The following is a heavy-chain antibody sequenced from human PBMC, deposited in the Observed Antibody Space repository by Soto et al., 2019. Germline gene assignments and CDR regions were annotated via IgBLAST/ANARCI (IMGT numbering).Heavy chain of an antibody. J-gene: IGHJ1*01. D-gene: IGHD3-22*01. CDR3: AKEDNYYDSSGYYLEYFHH. Sequence: EVQLLESGGGLVQPGGSLRLSCAASGFTFSSYAMTWVRQAPGKGLEWVSIISGSGGTTYYADSVKGRFTISRDNSKNTLYLQMNSLRADATAVYYCAKEDNYYDSSGYYLEYFHHWGQGTLVTVSS. V-gene: IGHV3-23*01. CDR2: ISGSGGTT. CDR1: GFTFSSYA.